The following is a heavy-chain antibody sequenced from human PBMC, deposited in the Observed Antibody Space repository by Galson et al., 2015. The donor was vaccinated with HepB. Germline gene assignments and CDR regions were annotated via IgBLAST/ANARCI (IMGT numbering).Heavy chain of an antibody. Sequence: SLRLSCAASGFSFSSYGMHWVRQAPGKGLEWVAVISYDGSNKYYADSVKGRFTISRDNSKNTLYLQMNSLRAEDTAVYYCARQGESASSWYVPFFDYWGQGTLVTVSS. D-gene: IGHD6-13*01. CDR3: ARQGESASSWYVPFFDY. CDR1: GFSFSSYG. J-gene: IGHJ4*02. CDR2: ISYDGSNK. V-gene: IGHV3-30*19.